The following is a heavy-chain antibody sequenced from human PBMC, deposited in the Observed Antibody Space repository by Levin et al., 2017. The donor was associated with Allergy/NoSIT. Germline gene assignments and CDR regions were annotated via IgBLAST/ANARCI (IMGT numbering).Heavy chain of an antibody. D-gene: IGHD6-13*01. CDR2: ISYDGSNK. Sequence: PGGSLRLSCAASGFTFSSYAMHWVRQAPGKGLEWVAVISYDGSNKYYADSVKGRFTISRDNSKNTLYLQMNSLRAEDTAVYYCVRGEQQLVYYYYGMDVWGQGTTVTVSS. CDR1: GFTFSSYA. J-gene: IGHJ6*02. CDR3: VRGEQQLVYYYYGMDV. V-gene: IGHV3-30-3*01.